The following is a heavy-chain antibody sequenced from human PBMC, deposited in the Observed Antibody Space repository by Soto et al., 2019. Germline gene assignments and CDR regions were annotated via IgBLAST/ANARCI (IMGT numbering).Heavy chain of an antibody. CDR2: ISAFNGET. J-gene: IGHJ4*02. V-gene: IGHV1-18*01. CDR3: VRDQQWLLPVPLNFDY. CDR1: GFTFSDYG. Sequence: GASVKVSCKASGFTFSDYGFSWVRQAPGRGLEWMGWISAFNGETNYTQKSEGRVAMTTDAATTTAYMELRSPTVDDTAVYYCVRDQQWLLPVPLNFDYWGQGTVVTVSS. D-gene: IGHD6-19*01.